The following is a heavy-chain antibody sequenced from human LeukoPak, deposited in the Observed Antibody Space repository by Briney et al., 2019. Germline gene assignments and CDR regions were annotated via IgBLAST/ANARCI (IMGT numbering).Heavy chain of an antibody. D-gene: IGHD6-13*01. CDR3: ARGRQQLVGWFDP. Sequence: SETLSLTCTVSGGSISSSSHYWGWIRQPPGKGLEWIGSIYYSGSTYYNPSLKSRVTISVDTSKNQFSLKLSSVTAADTAVYYCARGRQQLVGWFDPWGQGTLVTVSS. V-gene: IGHV4-39*07. J-gene: IGHJ5*02. CDR2: IYYSGST. CDR1: GGSISSSSHY.